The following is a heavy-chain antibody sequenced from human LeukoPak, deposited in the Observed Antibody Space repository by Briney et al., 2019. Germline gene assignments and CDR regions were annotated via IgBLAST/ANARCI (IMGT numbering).Heavy chain of an antibody. J-gene: IGHJ4*02. Sequence: PRGSLRLSCAASGFTFNSYAMHWVRQAPGKGLEWVALISYDGTNKYYADSVKGRFTISRDNSKNTLYLQMNSLRAEDTAVYYCARGGYTHFDYWGQGTLVTVSS. CDR3: ARGGYTHFDY. V-gene: IGHV3-30-3*01. D-gene: IGHD5-12*01. CDR1: GFTFNSYA. CDR2: ISYDGTNK.